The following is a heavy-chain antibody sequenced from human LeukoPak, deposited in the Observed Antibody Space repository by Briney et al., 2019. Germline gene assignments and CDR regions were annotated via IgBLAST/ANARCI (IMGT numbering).Heavy chain of an antibody. CDR1: GGSFSGYY. D-gene: IGHD6-19*01. CDR3: ARSFGSGWSVDY. J-gene: IGHJ4*02. Sequence: ASETLSLTCAVYGGSFSGYYWSWIRQPPGKGLEWIGEINHSGSTNYNPSLKSRVTISVDTSKNQFSLKLSSVTAADTAVYYCARSFGSGWSVDYWGQGTLVTVSS. CDR2: INHSGST. V-gene: IGHV4-34*01.